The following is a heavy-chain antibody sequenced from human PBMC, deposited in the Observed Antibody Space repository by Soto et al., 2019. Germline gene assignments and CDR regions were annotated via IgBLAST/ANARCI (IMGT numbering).Heavy chain of an antibody. CDR3: ARRAETNGWNGFGADKYYFDF. Sequence: ASVKVSFKASGYTFTRYDIYWLRQATGQGLEWTGWMNPNTGNSGYAQKFQGRVTMTSDTSISTAHMELSSLRSEDTAVYYCARRAETNGWNGFGADKYYFDFWGQGTLVTVSS. J-gene: IGHJ4*02. V-gene: IGHV1-8*01. D-gene: IGHD1-1*01. CDR2: MNPNTGNS. CDR1: GYTFTRYD.